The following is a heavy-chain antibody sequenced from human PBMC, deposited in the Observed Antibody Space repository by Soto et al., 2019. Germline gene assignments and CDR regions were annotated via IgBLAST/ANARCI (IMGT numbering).Heavy chain of an antibody. J-gene: IGHJ6*02. CDR1: GFTFSSCT. D-gene: IGHD2-15*01. CDR2: ISPSTSHI. V-gene: IGHV3-21*01. Sequence: EVHLVESGGGLVKPGGSLRLSCAVSGFTFSSCTMNWVRQAPGKGLEWVSSISPSTSHIYYTDSVKGRLTISRDNAKNSLFLQMNSLGAEDTAVYYCSGCSGGACHRNYGMDVWGQGTTVTVSS. CDR3: SGCSGGACHRNYGMDV.